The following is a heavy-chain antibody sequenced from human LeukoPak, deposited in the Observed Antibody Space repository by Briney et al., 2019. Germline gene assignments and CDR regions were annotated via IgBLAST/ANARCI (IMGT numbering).Heavy chain of an antibody. V-gene: IGHV3-21*01. Sequence: KSGGSLRLSCAASGFTFSSYSMNWVRQAPGKGLEWVSSISSSSSYIYYADSVKGRFTISRDNAKNSLYLQMNSLRAEDTAVYYCARENVRGQAFDIWGQGTMVTVSS. CDR3: ARENVRGQAFDI. CDR2: ISSSSSYI. J-gene: IGHJ3*02. D-gene: IGHD3-10*01. CDR1: GFTFSSYS.